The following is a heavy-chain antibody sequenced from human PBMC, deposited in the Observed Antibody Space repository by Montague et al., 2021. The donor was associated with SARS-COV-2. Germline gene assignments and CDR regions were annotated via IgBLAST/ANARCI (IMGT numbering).Heavy chain of an antibody. Sequence: CAISGDSVSSNSAVWKWIRQSPSRGLEWLGRTYYRSKWYNDYAVSVKSRVIINPDTSNNRISLQLNSVTPEDTAVYYCARAYCGGDCYFYWYFDLWGRGTLVTVSS. J-gene: IGHJ2*01. CDR1: GDSVSSNSAV. D-gene: IGHD2-21*02. CDR2: TYYRSKWYN. V-gene: IGHV6-1*01. CDR3: ARAYCGGDCYFYWYFDL.